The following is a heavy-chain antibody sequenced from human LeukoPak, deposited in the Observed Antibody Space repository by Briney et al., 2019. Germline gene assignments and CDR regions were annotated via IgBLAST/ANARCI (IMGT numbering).Heavy chain of an antibody. CDR1: GFTFSNYW. Sequence: GGSLRLSCAASGFTFSNYWMHWVRQAPGKGLVWVSRINSDGINTSYTDSVKGRFTISRDNAKNTLNLQMNSLRAEDTAVYYCARDLGQYYDTSDNWFDPWGQGTLVTVSS. J-gene: IGHJ5*02. CDR3: ARDLGQYYDTSDNWFDP. V-gene: IGHV3-74*01. D-gene: IGHD3-22*01. CDR2: INSDGINT.